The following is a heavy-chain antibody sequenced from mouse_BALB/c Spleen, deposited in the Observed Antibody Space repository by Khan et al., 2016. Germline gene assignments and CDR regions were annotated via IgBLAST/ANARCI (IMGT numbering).Heavy chain of an antibody. CDR1: GYTFTSYW. V-gene: IGHV1-7*01. CDR3: ARCAYYGNYLFAY. J-gene: IGHJ3*01. D-gene: IGHD2-1*01. CDR2: INPSTGYT. Sequence: QVQLQQAGALLAKPGASVKMSCKASGYTFTSYWMHWVKQRPGQGLELIGYINPSTGYTEYNQKFKDKATLTADKSSSTAYMQLSRLTSEYSAVYCGARCAYYGNYLFAYWGQGTLVTVSA.